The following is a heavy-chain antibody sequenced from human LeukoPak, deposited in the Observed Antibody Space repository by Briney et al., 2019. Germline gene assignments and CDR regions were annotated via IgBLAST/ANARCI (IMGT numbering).Heavy chain of an antibody. J-gene: IGHJ3*02. CDR3: AKDTNSGSYPDDAFDI. Sequence: GGSLRLSCAASGFTVSSNYMSWVRQAPGKGLEWVSVIYSSGSTYYADSVKGRFTISRDNSKNTLYLQMNSLRAEDTAVYYCAKDTNSGSYPDDAFDIWGQGTMVTVSS. D-gene: IGHD1-26*01. CDR1: GFTVSSNY. CDR2: IYSSGST. V-gene: IGHV3-66*01.